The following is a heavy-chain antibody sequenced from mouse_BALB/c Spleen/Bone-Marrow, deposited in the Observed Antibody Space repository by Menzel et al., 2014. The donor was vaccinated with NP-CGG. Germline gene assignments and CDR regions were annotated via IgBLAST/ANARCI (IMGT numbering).Heavy chain of an antibody. D-gene: IGHD4-1*01. CDR3: ARGGNWEDFDY. CDR1: GFTFSSFG. J-gene: IGHJ2*01. Sequence: EVMLVESGGGLVQPGGSRKLSCAASGFTFSSFGMHWVRQAPERGLEWVAYISNGSSTIFYADTVKGRFTISRDNPKNTLFLQMTSLRSEDTAMYYCARGGNWEDFDYWGQGTTLTVSS. V-gene: IGHV5-17*02. CDR2: ISNGSSTI.